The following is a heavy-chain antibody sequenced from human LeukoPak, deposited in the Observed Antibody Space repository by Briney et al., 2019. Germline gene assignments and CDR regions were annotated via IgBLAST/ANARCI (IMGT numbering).Heavy chain of an antibody. D-gene: IGHD6-19*01. J-gene: IGHJ4*02. V-gene: IGHV3-30*02. CDR2: IPYDGSNK. CDR3: AKEKIAVAVPFDS. Sequence: GGSLRLSCAASGFTFSSFGMHWVRQAPGKGLEGVAFIPYDGSNKYYADSVKGRFTISRDNSKNTLYLQMNSLRTEDTAVYYCAKEKIAVAVPFDSWGQGTLVTVSS. CDR1: GFTFSSFG.